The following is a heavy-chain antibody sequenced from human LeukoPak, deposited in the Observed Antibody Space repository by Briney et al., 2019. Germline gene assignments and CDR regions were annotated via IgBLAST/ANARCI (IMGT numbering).Heavy chain of an antibody. CDR2: IIPIFGTA. Sequence: SVKVSCKASGGTFSSYAVSWVRQAPGQGLEWMGGIIPIFGTANYAQKFQGRVTITTDESTSTAYMELSSLRSEDTAVYYCARESDYDYVWGSSTSWGQGTLVTVSS. CDR1: GGTFSSYA. CDR3: ARESDYDYVWGSSTS. J-gene: IGHJ4*02. D-gene: IGHD3-16*01. V-gene: IGHV1-69*05.